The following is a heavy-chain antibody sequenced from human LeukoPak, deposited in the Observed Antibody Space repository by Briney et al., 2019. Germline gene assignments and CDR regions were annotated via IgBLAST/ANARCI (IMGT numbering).Heavy chain of an antibody. V-gene: IGHV3-30*04. D-gene: IGHD3-9*01. Sequence: PGRSLRLSCAASGFTFSSYAMQWLRQAPGKGLEWVAVISYDGSNKYYAVSVKGRFTISRDNSKNTLYLQMNSLRAEDTAVYYCARDQTDDILTGYYSPGRHYYYGMDVWGKGTTVTVPS. CDR2: ISYDGSNK. CDR3: ARDQTDDILTGYYSPGRHYYYGMDV. CDR1: GFTFSSYA. J-gene: IGHJ6*04.